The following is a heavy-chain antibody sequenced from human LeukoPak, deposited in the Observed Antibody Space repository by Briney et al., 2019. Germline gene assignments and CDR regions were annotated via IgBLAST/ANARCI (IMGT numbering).Heavy chain of an antibody. J-gene: IGHJ6*03. Sequence: GGSLRLSCAASGFTFSSYIMNWVRQAPGKGLEWVSSISSSSSYIYYADSVKGRFTISRDNAKNSLYLQMNSLRAEDTAVYYCATNSRFMITFGGVPYYMDVWGKGTTVTVSS. D-gene: IGHD3-16*01. CDR3: ATNSRFMITFGGVPYYMDV. CDR2: ISSSSSYI. V-gene: IGHV3-21*01. CDR1: GFTFSSYI.